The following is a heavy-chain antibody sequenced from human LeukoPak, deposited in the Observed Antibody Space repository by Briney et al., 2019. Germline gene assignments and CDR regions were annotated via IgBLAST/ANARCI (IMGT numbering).Heavy chain of an antibody. D-gene: IGHD3-9*01. CDR1: GYTFTSYD. CDR2: MNPNSGNT. Sequence: ASVKVSCKASGYTFTSYDINWVRQATGQGLEWMGWMNPNSGNTGYAQKFQGRVTMTRNTSISTAYMELSSLRSEDTAVYYCARAALLRYFDWSRPLRSYWYFDLWGRGTLVTVSS. CDR3: ARAALLRYFDWSRPLRSYWYFDL. J-gene: IGHJ2*01. V-gene: IGHV1-8*01.